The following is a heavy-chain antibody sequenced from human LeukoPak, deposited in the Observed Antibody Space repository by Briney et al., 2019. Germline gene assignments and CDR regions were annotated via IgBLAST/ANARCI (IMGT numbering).Heavy chain of an antibody. CDR2: INPNSGGT. CDR1: GYTFTGYY. D-gene: IGHD3-16*02. V-gene: IGHV1-2*02. CDR3: ARGPRAGMITFGGVIAYFDY. Sequence: ASVKVSCKASGYTFTGYYMHWVRQAPGRGLEWMGWINPNSGGTNYAQKFQGRVTMTRDTSISTAYMELSRLRSDDTAVYYCARGPRAGMITFGGVIAYFDYWGQGTLVTVSS. J-gene: IGHJ4*02.